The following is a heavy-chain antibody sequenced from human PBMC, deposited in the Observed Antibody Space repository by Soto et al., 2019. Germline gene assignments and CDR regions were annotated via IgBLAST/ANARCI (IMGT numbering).Heavy chain of an antibody. CDR3: TTDPGTMVRGVIISAYGMDV. V-gene: IGHV3-15*01. Sequence: SLRLSCAASGFTFSNAWMSWVRQAPGKGLEWVGRIKSKTDGGTTDYAAPVKGRFTISRDDSKNTLYLQMNSLKTEDTAVYYCTTDPGTMVRGVIISAYGMDVWGQGTTVTVSS. CDR2: IKSKTDGGTT. J-gene: IGHJ6*02. D-gene: IGHD3-10*01. CDR1: GFTFSNAW.